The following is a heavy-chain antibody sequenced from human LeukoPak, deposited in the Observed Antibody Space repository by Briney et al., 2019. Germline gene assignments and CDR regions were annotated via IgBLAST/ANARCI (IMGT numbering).Heavy chain of an antibody. Sequence: PSETLSLTRTVSGGSISSYYWSWIRQPPGKGLEWIGYIYYSGSTNYNPSLKSRVTISVDTSKNQFSLKLSSVTAADTAVYYCARGSTYSSSLNWFDPWGQGTLVTVSS. J-gene: IGHJ5*02. CDR3: ARGSTYSSSLNWFDP. CDR2: IYYSGST. D-gene: IGHD6-13*01. CDR1: GGSISSYY. V-gene: IGHV4-59*01.